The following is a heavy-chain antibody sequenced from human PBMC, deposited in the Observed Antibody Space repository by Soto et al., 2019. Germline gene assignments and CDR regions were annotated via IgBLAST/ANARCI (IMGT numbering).Heavy chain of an antibody. D-gene: IGHD5-18*01. CDR2: IIPIFGTT. J-gene: IGHJ6*02. CDR3: ATTRRGYSYAKYYYYAMDV. Sequence: QVQLVQSGAEVKKPGSSVKVSCKASGGTFSSYAISWVRQAPGQGLEWMGGIIPIFGTTNYAQKFQGRVTITADESTSTAYMELSSLSSEDTAVYYCATTRRGYSYAKYYYYAMDVWGQGTTVTVSS. CDR1: GGTFSSYA. V-gene: IGHV1-69*12.